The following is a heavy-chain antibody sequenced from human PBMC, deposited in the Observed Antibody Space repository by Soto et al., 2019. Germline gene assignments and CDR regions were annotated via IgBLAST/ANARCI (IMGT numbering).Heavy chain of an antibody. J-gene: IGHJ4*02. Sequence: QVQLVESGGGVVQPGRSLRLSCAASGFTFSSYGIHWVRQAPGKGLEWVAVIWYNGSNKYYADSVKGRFTISRDNSKNTLYLQMNSLRAEDTAVYYCARTDYGDYFDYWGQGTLVTVSS. D-gene: IGHD4-17*01. CDR2: IWYNGSNK. CDR1: GFTFSSYG. CDR3: ARTDYGDYFDY. V-gene: IGHV3-33*01.